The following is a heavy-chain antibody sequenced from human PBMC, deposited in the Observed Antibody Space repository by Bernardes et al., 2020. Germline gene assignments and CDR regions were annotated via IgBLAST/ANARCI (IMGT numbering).Heavy chain of an antibody. J-gene: IGHJ6*04. CDR1: GYTFTSYG. CDR3: ASGRPLSGYCSSTSCYQRYYYYYYGMDV. V-gene: IGHV1-18*01. D-gene: IGHD2-2*01. Sequence: ASVKVSCKASGYTFTSYGISWVRQAPGQGLEWMGWISAYNGNTNYAQKLQGRVTMTTDTSTSTAYMELRSLRSDDTAVYYCASGRPLSGYCSSTSCYQRYYYYYYGMDVWGKGTTVTVSS. CDR2: ISAYNGNT.